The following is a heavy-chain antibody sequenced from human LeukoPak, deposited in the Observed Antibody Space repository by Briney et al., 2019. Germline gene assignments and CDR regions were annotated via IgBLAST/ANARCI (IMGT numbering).Heavy chain of an antibody. Sequence: GASVKVSCKASGYTFISYAMHWVRQAPGQRLEWMGWINAGNGNTKYSQKFQGRVTITRDTSASTAYMELSSLRSEDTAVYYCARDRLLWFGELFYQFYYWGQGTLVTVSS. CDR1: GYTFISYA. CDR3: ARDRLLWFGELFYQFYY. V-gene: IGHV1-3*01. D-gene: IGHD3-10*01. CDR2: INAGNGNT. J-gene: IGHJ4*02.